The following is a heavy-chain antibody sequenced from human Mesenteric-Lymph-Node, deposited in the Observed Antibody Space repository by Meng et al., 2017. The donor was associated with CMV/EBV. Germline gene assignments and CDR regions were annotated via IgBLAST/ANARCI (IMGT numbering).Heavy chain of an antibody. V-gene: IGHV3-11*04. Sequence: GGSLRLSCAASGFTFSDYYMSWIRQAPGKGLEWVSYISSSGSTIYYADSVKGRFTISRDNAKNSVYLQMKSLRAEDTGVYYCTRMDCSSPSCYTYGLDVWGQGTTVTVSS. CDR3: TRMDCSSPSCYTYGLDV. D-gene: IGHD2-2*02. J-gene: IGHJ6*02. CDR2: ISSSGSTI. CDR1: GFTFSDYY.